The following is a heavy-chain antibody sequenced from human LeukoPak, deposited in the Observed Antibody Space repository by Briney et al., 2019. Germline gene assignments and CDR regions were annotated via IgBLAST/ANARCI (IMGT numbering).Heavy chain of an antibody. CDR3: TTDDLPPDSSGYYVGVEY. CDR2: ISGSGGST. D-gene: IGHD3-22*01. V-gene: IGHV3-23*01. Sequence: GGTLRLSCAASGFTFSTYGMSWVRQAPGKGLEWVSAISGSGGSTYYADSVKGRFTISRDNSKNTLYLQMNSLKTEDTAVYYCTTDDLPPDSSGYYVGVEYWGQGTLVTVSS. CDR1: GFTFSTYG. J-gene: IGHJ4*02.